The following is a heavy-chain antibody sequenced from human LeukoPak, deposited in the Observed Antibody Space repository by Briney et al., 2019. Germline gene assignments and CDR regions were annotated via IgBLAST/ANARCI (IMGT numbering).Heavy chain of an antibody. CDR3: ARALLTNWGSIAGMDV. Sequence: ASVKVSCKASGGTFSSYAISWVRQAPGQGLEWMGWINAGNGNTKYSQKFQGRVTITRDTSASTAYMELSSLRSEDTAVYYCARALLTNWGSIAGMDVWGQGTTVTVSS. D-gene: IGHD7-27*01. CDR1: GGTFSSYA. CDR2: INAGNGNT. J-gene: IGHJ6*02. V-gene: IGHV1-3*01.